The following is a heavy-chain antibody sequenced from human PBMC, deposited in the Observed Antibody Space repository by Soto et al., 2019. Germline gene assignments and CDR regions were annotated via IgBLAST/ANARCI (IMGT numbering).Heavy chain of an antibody. V-gene: IGHV3-23*01. CDR2: ATGSSDTT. CDR1: GFTFSSYA. J-gene: IGHJ3*02. D-gene: IGHD3-22*01. Sequence: GSLRLSCAASGFTFSSYAMSWVRQAPGKGLEWVSTATGSSDTTYYADSVRGRFTISRDNSENTLYLQMNSLRAEDTAVYYCAKDRTGNGYWNDAFDIWGQGTMVT. CDR3: AKDRTGNGYWNDAFDI.